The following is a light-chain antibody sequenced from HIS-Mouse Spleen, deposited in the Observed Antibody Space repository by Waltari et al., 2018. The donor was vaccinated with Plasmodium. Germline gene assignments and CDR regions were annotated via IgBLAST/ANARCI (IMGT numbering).Light chain of an antibody. J-gene: IGLJ3*02. V-gene: IGLV2-14*03. Sequence: QSALTQPASVPGSPGPSITIPCNGPSRDVAGYHYVSWYQQHPGKAPKLMIYDVSNRPSGVSNRFSGSKSGNTASLTISGLQAEDEADYYCSSYTSSSTKVFGGGTKLTVL. CDR2: DVS. CDR3: SSYTSSSTKV. CDR1: SRDVAGYHY.